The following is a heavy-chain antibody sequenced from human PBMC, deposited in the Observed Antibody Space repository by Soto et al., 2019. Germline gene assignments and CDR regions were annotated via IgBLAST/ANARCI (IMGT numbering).Heavy chain of an antibody. V-gene: IGHV4-59*08. CDR2: VYYSGNT. Sequence: PSETLSLTCTVSGGSISSYYWSWIRQPPGKGLEWIGYVYYSGNTNYNPSLESRITILVDTSKNQFSLRLNSVTAADTAVYYCARGYSASWTDAFDIWGQGTLVTGSS. D-gene: IGHD5-12*01. CDR3: ARGYSASWTDAFDI. J-gene: IGHJ3*02. CDR1: GGSISSYY.